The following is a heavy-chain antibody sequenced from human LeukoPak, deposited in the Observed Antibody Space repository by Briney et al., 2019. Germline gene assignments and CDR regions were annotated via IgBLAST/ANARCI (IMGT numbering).Heavy chain of an antibody. J-gene: IGHJ4*02. CDR2: IYYSGST. V-gene: IGHV4-39*01. CDR1: GGSISSSSYY. D-gene: IGHD5-12*01. CDR3: ARELLGVATILDY. Sequence: SVTLSLTCTVSGGSISSSSYYWGWIRQPPGKGLEWIGSIYYSGSTYYNPSLKSRVTISVDTSKNQFSLKLSSVTAADTAVYYCARELLGVATILDYWGQGTLITVSS.